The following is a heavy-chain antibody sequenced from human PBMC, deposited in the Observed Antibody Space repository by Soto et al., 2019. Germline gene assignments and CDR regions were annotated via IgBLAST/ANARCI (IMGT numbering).Heavy chain of an antibody. CDR1: GGTFSSYA. Sequence: QVQLVQSGAEVKKPGSSVKVSCKASGGTFSSYAISWVRQAPGQGLEWMGGIIPIFGTANYAQKFQGRVTITADESTSTAYMELSSLRSEDTGVYYCASGPGYCSSTSCARAGHFDYWGQGTLVTVSS. D-gene: IGHD2-2*03. CDR2: IIPIFGTA. CDR3: ASGPGYCSSTSCARAGHFDY. V-gene: IGHV1-69*01. J-gene: IGHJ4*02.